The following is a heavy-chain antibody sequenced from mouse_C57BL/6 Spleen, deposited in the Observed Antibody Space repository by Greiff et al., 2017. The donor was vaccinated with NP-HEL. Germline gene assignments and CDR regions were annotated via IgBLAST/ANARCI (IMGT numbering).Heavy chain of an antibody. V-gene: IGHV1-72*01. D-gene: IGHD2-4*01. CDR3: ARESLIYYDYAYAMDY. Sequence: QVQLQQPGAELVKPGASVKLSCKASGYTFTSYWMHWVKQRPGRGLEWIGRIDPNSGGTKYNEKFKSKATLTVDKPSSTAYMQLSSLTSEDSAVYYCARESLIYYDYAYAMDYWGQGTSVTVSS. CDR1: GYTFTSYW. CDR2: IDPNSGGT. J-gene: IGHJ4*01.